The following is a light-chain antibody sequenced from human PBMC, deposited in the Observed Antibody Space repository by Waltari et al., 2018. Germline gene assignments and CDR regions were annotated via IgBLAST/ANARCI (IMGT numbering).Light chain of an antibody. CDR2: KAS. Sequence: DIQMTQSPSPLSASVGDRVTITCRASQSIRNWLAWYQKKPGKAPKLLIYKASNLQSGVPSRFSGSGSGTEFTLIISSLQPDDFATYYCQQYSGDSTFGQGTKVEIK. CDR3: QQYSGDST. CDR1: QSIRNW. V-gene: IGKV1-5*03. J-gene: IGKJ1*01.